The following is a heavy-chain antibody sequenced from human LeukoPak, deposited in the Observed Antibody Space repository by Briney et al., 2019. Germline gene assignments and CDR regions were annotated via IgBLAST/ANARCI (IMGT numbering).Heavy chain of an antibody. CDR3: AKDRSSTYYSSDS. D-gene: IGHD3-22*01. Sequence: GGSLRLSCVVSGFTFSRATMNWVRQAPGKGLEWVSSISNNGGSTYNADSVKGRFTISRDNSKNTLYLQMNSLRAEDTAIYYCAKDRSSTYYSSDSWGQGTLVTVSS. CDR1: GFTFSRAT. CDR2: ISNNGGST. V-gene: IGHV3-23*01. J-gene: IGHJ4*02.